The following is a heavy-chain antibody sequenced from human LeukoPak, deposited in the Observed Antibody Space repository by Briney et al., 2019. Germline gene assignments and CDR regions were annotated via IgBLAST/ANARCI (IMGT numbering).Heavy chain of an antibody. CDR3: ARDHEDVYGSGSYKL. CDR2: ISAYNGKT. J-gene: IGHJ4*02. V-gene: IGHV1-18*01. CDR1: GYPFISFG. D-gene: IGHD3-10*01. Sequence: ASVKVSCKAAGYPFISFGISWVRQAPGQGLEWMGWISAYNGKTEFAQRFQDRVTMTTDTSTTTAYMELRSLRSDDTAMYYCARDHEDVYGSGSYKLWGQGTRVTVSS.